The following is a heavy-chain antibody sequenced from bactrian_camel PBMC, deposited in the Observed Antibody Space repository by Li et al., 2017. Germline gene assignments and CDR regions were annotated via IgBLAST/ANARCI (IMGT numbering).Heavy chain of an antibody. V-gene: IGHV3S1*01. CDR1: EVTASPDC. J-gene: IGHJ6*01. Sequence: HVQLVESGGGSVQAGGSLRLTCTASEVTASPDCMGWFRQAPGKEREGVAQKTTSSGSTSYADSVKGRFTISQDNAKNTLYLQMNSLKPEDTGLYFCAAGDTWYCLSDFRARNFAYWGQGTQVTVS. CDR2: KTTSSGST. D-gene: IGHD2*01. CDR3: AAGDTWYCLSDFRARNFAY.